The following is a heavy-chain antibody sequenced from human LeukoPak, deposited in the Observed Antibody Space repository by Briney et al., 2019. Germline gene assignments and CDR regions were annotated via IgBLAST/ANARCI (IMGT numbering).Heavy chain of an antibody. V-gene: IGHV3-21*01. CDR1: GFTFSSYS. D-gene: IGHD3-16*02. J-gene: IGHJ4*02. Sequence: GGSLRLSCAASGFTFSSYSMNWVRQAPGKGLEWVSSISSSSSHIYYADSVKGRFTISRDNAKNSLYLQMNSLRAEDTAVYYCARRDTFGGVIAIDYWGQGTLVTVSS. CDR3: ARRDTFGGVIAIDY. CDR2: ISSSSSHI.